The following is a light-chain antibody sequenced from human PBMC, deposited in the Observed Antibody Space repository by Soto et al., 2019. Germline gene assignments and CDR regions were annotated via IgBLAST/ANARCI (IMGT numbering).Light chain of an antibody. J-gene: IGKJ1*01. CDR3: QQYSSYPWT. Sequence: DIQMTQSPSSLSASVGDRVTITCRASQSVGTWLAWSQQKPGKAPKLLIFDASTLESGVPSRFRGSGSGTEFTLTISSLQHDDFATYYCQQYSSYPWTFGQGTKVDTK. CDR1: QSVGTW. CDR2: DAS. V-gene: IGKV1-5*01.